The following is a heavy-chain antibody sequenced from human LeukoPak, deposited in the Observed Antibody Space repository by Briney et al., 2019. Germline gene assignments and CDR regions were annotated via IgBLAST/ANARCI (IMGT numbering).Heavy chain of an antibody. V-gene: IGHV4-59*01. J-gene: IGHJ3*02. CDR3: ARGNAFDI. Sequence: LETLSLTCTVSGASITSYYWSWIRQPPGKGLEWIGYIYYSGSTNYNPSLKSRVTISVDTSKNQFSLRLSSVTAADTAVYYCARGNAFDIWGQGTMVTDPS. CDR1: GASITSYY. CDR2: IYYSGST.